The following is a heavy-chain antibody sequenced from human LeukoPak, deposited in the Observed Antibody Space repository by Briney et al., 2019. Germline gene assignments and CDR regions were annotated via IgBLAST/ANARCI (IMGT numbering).Heavy chain of an antibody. Sequence: SETLSLTCTVSGGSISSSSYSWGWIRQPPGKGLEWIGSIYYSGSTYYNPSLKSRVTISVDTSKNQFSLKLSSVTAADTAVYYCASRYAYYYYGMDVWGQGTTVTVSS. CDR1: GGSISSSSYS. CDR3: ASRYAYYYYGMDV. CDR2: IYYSGST. J-gene: IGHJ6*02. D-gene: IGHD3-9*01. V-gene: IGHV4-39*01.